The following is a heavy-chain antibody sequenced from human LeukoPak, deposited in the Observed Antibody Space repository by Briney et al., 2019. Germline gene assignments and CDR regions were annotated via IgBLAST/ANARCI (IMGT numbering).Heavy chain of an antibody. CDR2: IYYSGST. CDR1: GGPISSGDYY. V-gene: IGHV4-30-4*08. J-gene: IGHJ4*02. D-gene: IGHD2-2*01. CDR3: AREGLVPADPDY. Sequence: PSQTLSLTCTVSGGPISSGDYYWSWIRQPPGKGLEWIGYIYYSGSTYYNPSLKSRVTISVDTSKNQFSLKLSSVTAADTAVYYCAREGLVPADPDYWGQGTLVTVSS.